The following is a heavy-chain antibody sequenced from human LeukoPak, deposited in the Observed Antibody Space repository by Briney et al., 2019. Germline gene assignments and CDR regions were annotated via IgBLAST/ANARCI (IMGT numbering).Heavy chain of an antibody. CDR3: ASQQSFHYYYMDV. CDR1: GFIFSSYG. D-gene: IGHD2/OR15-2a*01. J-gene: IGHJ6*03. V-gene: IGHV3-30*02. Sequence: PGGSLRLSCAASGFIFSSYGMHWVRQAPGKGLEWVAFIRYDGTNKYYADSVKGRFTISRDNSKNTLYLQMNSLRAEDTAVYYCASQQSFHYYYMDVWGKGTTVTVSS. CDR2: IRYDGTNK.